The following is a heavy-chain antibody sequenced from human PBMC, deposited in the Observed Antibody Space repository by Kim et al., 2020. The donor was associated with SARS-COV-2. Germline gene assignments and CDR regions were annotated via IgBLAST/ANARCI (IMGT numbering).Heavy chain of an antibody. D-gene: IGHD6-6*01. CDR1: GFTFSSYS. V-gene: IGHV3-21*01. CDR3: ARELEIAARRAVDY. CDR2: ISSSSSYI. Sequence: GGSLRLSCAASGFTFSSYSMNWVRQAPGKGLEWVSSISSSSSYIYYADSVKGRFTISRDNAKNSLYLQMNSLRAEDTAVYYCARELEIAARRAVDYWGQGTRVTVSS. J-gene: IGHJ4*02.